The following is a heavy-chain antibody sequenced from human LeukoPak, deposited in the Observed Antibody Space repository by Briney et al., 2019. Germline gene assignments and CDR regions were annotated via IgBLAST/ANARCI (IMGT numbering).Heavy chain of an antibody. CDR1: GGSFSSYY. J-gene: IGHJ4*02. D-gene: IGHD3-22*01. Sequence: PSETLSLTCAVYGGSFSSYYWSWIRQPPGKGLEWIGEINHSGSTNYNPSLKSRVTISVDTSKNQFSLKLSSVTAADTAVYYCASSRALPYYYDSSGYSLGYWGQGTLVTVSS. V-gene: IGHV4-34*01. CDR3: ASSRALPYYYDSSGYSLGY. CDR2: INHSGST.